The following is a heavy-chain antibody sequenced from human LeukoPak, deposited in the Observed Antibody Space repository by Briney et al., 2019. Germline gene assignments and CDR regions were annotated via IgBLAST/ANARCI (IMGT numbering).Heavy chain of an antibody. V-gene: IGHV3-74*01. CDR1: GFTFSSHW. Sequence: PGGSLRLSCAASGFTFSSHWMHWVRQAPGKGLVWVSRINNDGGDTIYADSVKGRFSISRDNAKNTLYLQMNSLRAEDTAVYYCVRGSFGPDIWGQGTMVTVSS. D-gene: IGHD3/OR15-3a*01. CDR2: INNDGGDT. CDR3: VRGSFGPDI. J-gene: IGHJ3*02.